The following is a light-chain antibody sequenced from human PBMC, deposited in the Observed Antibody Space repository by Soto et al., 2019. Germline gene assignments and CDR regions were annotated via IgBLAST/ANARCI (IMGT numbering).Light chain of an antibody. Sequence: EIVLTQSPGTLSLSPGERAILSCRASQSVSSSYLAWYQQKPGQAPRLLIYGASSRATGIPDRFSGSGSGTDFTLTISRLEPEDFAMYYCQQYGSLWTFGQGTKVEIK. V-gene: IGKV3-20*01. CDR3: QQYGSLWT. CDR1: QSVSSSY. J-gene: IGKJ1*01. CDR2: GAS.